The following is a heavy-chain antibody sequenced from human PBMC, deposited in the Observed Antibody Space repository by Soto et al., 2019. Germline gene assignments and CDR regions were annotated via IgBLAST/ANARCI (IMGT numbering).Heavy chain of an antibody. CDR2: IKSDGSNI. Sequence: EVQLVESGGGLVQPGGSLRLSCAASGFTFSSYWMHWVRQAPGKGLVWVSRIKSDGSNINYADSVKGRFTISRDNAKNTLYLQMNSLRAEDTAIYYCARGGFSGSGSFIQGDYWGQGTLVTVYS. D-gene: IGHD3-10*01. CDR3: ARGGFSGSGSFIQGDY. J-gene: IGHJ4*02. V-gene: IGHV3-74*01. CDR1: GFTFSSYW.